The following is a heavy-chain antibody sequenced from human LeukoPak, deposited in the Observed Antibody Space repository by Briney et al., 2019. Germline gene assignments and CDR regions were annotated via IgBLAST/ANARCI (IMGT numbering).Heavy chain of an antibody. J-gene: IGHJ5*02. D-gene: IGHD3-10*01. Sequence: ASVKVSCKASGYTFTSYDINWVRQATGQGLEWMGWMNPNSGNTGYARKFQGRVTITRNTSISTAYMELSSLRSEDTAVYYCARGSYYGSGSYWYWFDPWGQGTLVTVSS. V-gene: IGHV1-8*03. CDR3: ARGSYYGSGSYWYWFDP. CDR1: GYTFTSYD. CDR2: MNPNSGNT.